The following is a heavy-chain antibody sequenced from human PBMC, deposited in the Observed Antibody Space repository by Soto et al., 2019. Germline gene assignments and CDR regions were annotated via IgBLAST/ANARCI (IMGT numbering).Heavy chain of an antibody. CDR1: GGSFSGGY. Sequence: PSETLSLTCAVYGGSFSGGYWSWIRQPPGKGLEWIGEINHSGSTNYNPSLKSRVTISVDTSKNQFSLKLSSVTAADTAVYYCASKRRGRRPQVLRYSYFDVWGKGTTVTVSS. D-gene: IGHD3-3*01. CDR2: INHSGST. J-gene: IGHJ6*03. CDR3: ASKRRGRRPQVLRYSYFDV. V-gene: IGHV4-34*01.